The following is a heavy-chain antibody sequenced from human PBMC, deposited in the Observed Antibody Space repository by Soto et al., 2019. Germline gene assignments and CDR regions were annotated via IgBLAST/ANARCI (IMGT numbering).Heavy chain of an antibody. Sequence: SETLSLTCAVYGESFSGCYSSWIRQPPGKGLEWVGEINHSGSTNYNPSLKSRVTISVDTSKNQFSLKLSSVTAADTAVYYCARNRRPIAVAGELANWGQGTLVTVSS. V-gene: IGHV4-34*01. J-gene: IGHJ4*02. CDR1: GESFSGCY. D-gene: IGHD6-19*01. CDR3: ARNRRPIAVAGELAN. CDR2: INHSGST.